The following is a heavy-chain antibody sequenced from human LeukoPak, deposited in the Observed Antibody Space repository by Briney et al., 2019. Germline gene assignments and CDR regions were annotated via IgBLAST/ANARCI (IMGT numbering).Heavy chain of an antibody. V-gene: IGHV3-30*04. Sequence: GGSLRLSCAASGFTFSTYTMHWVRQAPGKGLEWLAVISHDGTNKYYADSVKGRFTISRDNSKNTLYLQMNSLRAEDTAVYYCAKAAFGGVTPDAFDIWGQGTMVTVSS. J-gene: IGHJ3*02. CDR2: ISHDGTNK. CDR3: AKAAFGGVTPDAFDI. CDR1: GFTFSTYT. D-gene: IGHD3-16*01.